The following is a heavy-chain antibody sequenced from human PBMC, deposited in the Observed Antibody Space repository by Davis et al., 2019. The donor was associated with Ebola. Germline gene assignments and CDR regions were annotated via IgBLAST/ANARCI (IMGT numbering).Heavy chain of an antibody. J-gene: IGHJ4*02. CDR3: ARGLSNSQVDY. CDR2: INHSGST. CDR1: GGSFSGYY. D-gene: IGHD4-23*01. Sequence: SETLSLTCAVYGGSFSGYYWSWIRQPPGKGLEWIGEINHSGSTNYNPSLKSRVTVSIDTSKNQFSLELNSLTAADTAVYYCARGLSNSQVDYWGQGTLVTVSS. V-gene: IGHV4-34*01.